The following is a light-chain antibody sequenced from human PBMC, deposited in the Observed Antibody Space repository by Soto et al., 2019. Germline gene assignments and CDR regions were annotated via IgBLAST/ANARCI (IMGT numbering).Light chain of an antibody. CDR3: QQRSNWPPFT. Sequence: EIVLTQSPGTLSLSPGERATLSCRASQSVSSRLAWYQQKPGQAPRLLIYDASNRATDIPARFSGSGSGTDFTLTISILEPEDFAVYYCQQRSNWPPFTFGQGTRLEIK. CDR2: DAS. V-gene: IGKV3-11*01. J-gene: IGKJ5*01. CDR1: QSVSSR.